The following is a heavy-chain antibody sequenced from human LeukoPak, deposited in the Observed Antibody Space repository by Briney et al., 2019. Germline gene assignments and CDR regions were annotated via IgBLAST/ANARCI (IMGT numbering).Heavy chain of an antibody. CDR1: GFTFSSYG. CDR3: AKDPDYDSSGYYGAFDI. V-gene: IGHV3-30*18. J-gene: IGHJ3*02. Sequence: GGSLRLSCAASGFTFSSYGMHWVRQAPGKGLEWVAVISYDGSNKYYGDSVKGRFTISRDNSKNTLYLQMNSLRAEDTAVYYCAKDPDYDSSGYYGAFDIWGQGTMVTVSS. D-gene: IGHD3-22*01. CDR2: ISYDGSNK.